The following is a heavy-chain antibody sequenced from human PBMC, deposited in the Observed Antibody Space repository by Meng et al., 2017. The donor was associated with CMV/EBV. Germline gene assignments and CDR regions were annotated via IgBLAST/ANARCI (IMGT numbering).Heavy chain of an antibody. CDR3: AIDYDGSGEGYYYGMDA. D-gene: IGHD3-10*01. CDR2: ISSSSSYI. CDR1: GFTFSSYS. V-gene: IGHV3-21*01. J-gene: IGHJ6*02. Sequence: GGSLRLSCAASGFTFSSYSMNWVRQAPGKGLEWVSSISSSSSYIYYADSVKGRFTISRDNAKNSLYLQMNSLRAEDTAVYYCAIDYDGSGEGYYYGMDAWGQGTTVTVSS.